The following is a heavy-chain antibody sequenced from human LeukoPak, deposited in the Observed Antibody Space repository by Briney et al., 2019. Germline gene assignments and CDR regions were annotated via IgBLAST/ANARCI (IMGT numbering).Heavy chain of an antibody. CDR1: GYSFTSYW. Sequence: PGESLKISCKGSGYSFTSYWIGWVRQMPGKGLEWMGIIYPGDSDTRYSPSFQGQVTISADKSISTAYLQWSSLKASDTAMYYCARQALYCSSTSCSEEYFQHWGQGTLVTVSS. D-gene: IGHD2-2*01. CDR2: IYPGDSDT. J-gene: IGHJ1*01. V-gene: IGHV5-51*01. CDR3: ARQALYCSSTSCSEEYFQH.